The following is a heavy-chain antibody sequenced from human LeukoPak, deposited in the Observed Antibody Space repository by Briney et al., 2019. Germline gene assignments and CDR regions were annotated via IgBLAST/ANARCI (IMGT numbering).Heavy chain of an antibody. CDR1: GYTFTGYY. J-gene: IGHJ4*02. Sequence: ASVKVSCKASGYTFTGYYMHWVRQAPGQGREWMGRINPNSGGTNYAQKFQGRVTMTRDTSISTAYMELSRLRSDGTAVYYCARVPYCDFWSGYYILDYWGQGTLVTVSS. CDR3: ARVPYCDFWSGYYILDY. CDR2: INPNSGGT. V-gene: IGHV1-2*06. D-gene: IGHD3-3*01.